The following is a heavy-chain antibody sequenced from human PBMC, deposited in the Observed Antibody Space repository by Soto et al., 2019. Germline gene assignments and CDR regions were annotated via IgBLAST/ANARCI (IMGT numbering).Heavy chain of an antibody. Sequence: PGGSLRRSCVVSGFTFSSYGMGWVRQTPGKGLQWVANIKEDGSEKYYVGSVKGRCTISRDNTENSLFLHLNSLTAEDTAVYDCVRATRKSVESCGVDCFPPYDGWGQGTLVTVS. J-gene: IGHJ4*02. V-gene: IGHV3-7*03. CDR2: IKEDGSEK. CDR3: VRATRKSVESCGVDCFPPYDG. CDR1: GFTFSSYG. D-gene: IGHD2-21*02.